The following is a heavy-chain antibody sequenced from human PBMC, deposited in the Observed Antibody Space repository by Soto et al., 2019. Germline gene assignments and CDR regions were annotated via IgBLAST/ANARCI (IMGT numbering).Heavy chain of an antibody. Sequence: GGSLRLSCAASGFTFSAFWMHWVRLLPGKGLVWVSRMNGDGSNTAYADSVKGRFSISRDNAKNTLYLQMNSLRAEDTAVYYCAKTPHYYDSSAHGYWGPGTLVTVSS. CDR2: MNGDGSNT. D-gene: IGHD3-22*01. CDR3: AKTPHYYDSSAHGY. CDR1: GFTFSAFW. V-gene: IGHV3-74*01. J-gene: IGHJ4*02.